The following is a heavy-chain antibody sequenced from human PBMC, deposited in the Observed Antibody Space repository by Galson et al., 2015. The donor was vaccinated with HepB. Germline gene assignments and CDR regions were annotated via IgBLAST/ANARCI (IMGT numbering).Heavy chain of an antibody. Sequence: SLRLSCAASGLTFSNYWMHWVRQAPGKGLVWVSRINSDGSTTDYAESVKGRFTISRDNAKNTLYLQANSLRAEDTAVYYCIAAFVDYNGMDVWGQGTPVTVSS. CDR1: GLTFSNYW. D-gene: IGHD6-25*01. V-gene: IGHV3-74*01. CDR3: IAAFVDYNGMDV. J-gene: IGHJ6*02. CDR2: INSDGSTT.